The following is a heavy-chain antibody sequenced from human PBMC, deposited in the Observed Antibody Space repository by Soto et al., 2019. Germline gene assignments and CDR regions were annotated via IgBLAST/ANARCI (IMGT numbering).Heavy chain of an antibody. Sequence: VGSLRLSCSASGFTFNVYGMHWVRQAPGKGLEWVSLISYDGSNKYYADSVKGRFTISRDNSKNKLYLQMYSLRVEDTAVYYCAKDRDYYYGSGSYSPFDYWGQGTLVTVSS. J-gene: IGHJ4*02. CDR1: GFTFNVYG. CDR3: AKDRDYYYGSGSYSPFDY. D-gene: IGHD3-10*01. CDR2: ISYDGSNK. V-gene: IGHV3-30*18.